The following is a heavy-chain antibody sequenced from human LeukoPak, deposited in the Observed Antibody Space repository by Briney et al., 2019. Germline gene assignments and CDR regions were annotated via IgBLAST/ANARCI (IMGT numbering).Heavy chain of an antibody. J-gene: IGHJ5*02. CDR1: GASMSSYY. Sequence: SETLSLTCTVSGASMSSYYWSWMRQPPGKGLEWIGHIYYSGSTNYNPSLKSRVTISVDTSKNQFSLKLSSVTAADTAVYYCARQWELRGWFDPWGQGTLVTVSS. CDR3: ARQWELRGWFDP. V-gene: IGHV4-59*08. D-gene: IGHD1-26*01. CDR2: IYYSGST.